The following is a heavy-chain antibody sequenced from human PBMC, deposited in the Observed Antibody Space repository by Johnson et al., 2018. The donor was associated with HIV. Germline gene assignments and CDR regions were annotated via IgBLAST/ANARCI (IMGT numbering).Heavy chain of an antibody. J-gene: IGHJ3*02. D-gene: IGHD1-26*01. CDR3: ARELWELNAFDI. CDR1: GFNFDDYG. Sequence: VQLVESGGGVVRPGGSLRLSCAASGFNFDDYGMSWVRQDPVKGLEWVSGINWNGGGTGYADSVKGRFTISRDNAKNSLYLQMNSRRAEDTALYYCARELWELNAFDIWGQGTLVTVSS. CDR2: INWNGGGT. V-gene: IGHV3-20*04.